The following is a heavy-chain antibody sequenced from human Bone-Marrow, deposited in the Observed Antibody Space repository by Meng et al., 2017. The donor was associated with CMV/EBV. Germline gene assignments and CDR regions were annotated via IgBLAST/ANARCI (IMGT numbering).Heavy chain of an antibody. D-gene: IGHD6-19*01. CDR2: ISYDGSNK. CDR3: ARGNTVAGFDY. CDR1: GFTFSSYW. V-gene: IGHV3-30*03. Sequence: GESLKISCAASGFTFSSYWMSWVRQAPGKGLEWVAVISYDGSNKYYADSVKGRFTISRDNSKNTLYLQMNSLRAEDTAVYYCARGNTVAGFDYWGQGTLVTVSS. J-gene: IGHJ4*02.